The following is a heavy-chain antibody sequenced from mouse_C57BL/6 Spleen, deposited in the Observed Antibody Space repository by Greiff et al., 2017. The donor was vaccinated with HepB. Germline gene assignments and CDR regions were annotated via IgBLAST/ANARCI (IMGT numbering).Heavy chain of an antibody. CDR3: ARYDYDEEAMDY. D-gene: IGHD2-4*01. CDR2: IYPGDGDT. Sequence: QVQLQQSGPELVKPGASVKISCKASGYAFSSSWMNWVKQRPGKGLEWIGRIYPGDGDTNYNAKFKGKATLTADKSSSTAYMQLSSLTSEDSAVYFCARYDYDEEAMDYWGQGTSVTVSS. J-gene: IGHJ4*01. V-gene: IGHV1-82*01. CDR1: GYAFSSSW.